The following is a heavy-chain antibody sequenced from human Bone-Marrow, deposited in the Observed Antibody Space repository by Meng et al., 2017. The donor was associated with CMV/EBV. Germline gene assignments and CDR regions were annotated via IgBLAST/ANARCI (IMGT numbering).Heavy chain of an antibody. CDR3: ARVQWLVPDY. D-gene: IGHD6-19*01. V-gene: IGHV4-59*01. Sequence: SETLSLTCTVSGGSIFNYYWSWIRQPPGKGLEWIGYVSYSGSTNYNPSLKSRVTISLDTSKNQFSLKLSSVTAADTAVYYCARVQWLVPDYWGQGTLVTVSS. J-gene: IGHJ4*02. CDR1: GGSIFNYY. CDR2: VSYSGST.